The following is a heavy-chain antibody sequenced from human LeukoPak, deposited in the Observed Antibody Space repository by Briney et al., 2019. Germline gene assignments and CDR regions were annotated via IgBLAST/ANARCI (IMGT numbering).Heavy chain of an antibody. CDR1: GGSISSGGYY. J-gene: IGHJ4*02. D-gene: IGHD3-10*01. CDR2: IYYSGST. CDR3: ARVGYYGSGSYYNFDS. Sequence: TSQTLSLTCTVSGGSISSGGYYWSWIRQHPGKGLEWIGYIYYSGSTYYNPSLKSRVTISVDTSKNQFSLKLSSVTAADTAVYYCARVGYYGSGSYYNFDSWGQGTLVTVSS. V-gene: IGHV4-31*03.